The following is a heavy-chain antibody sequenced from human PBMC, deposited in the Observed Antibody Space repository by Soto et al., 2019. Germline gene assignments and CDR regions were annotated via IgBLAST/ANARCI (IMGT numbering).Heavy chain of an antibody. CDR3: ARDLSSYSTPHCFDY. CDR1: GYTFTSYY. Sequence: GASVKVSCKASGYTFTSYYMHWVRQAPGQGLEWMGIINPSGGSTSYAQKFQGRVTMTRDTSTSTVYMELSSLRSEDTAVYYCARDLSSYSTPHCFDYWGQGILVTVAS. V-gene: IGHV1-46*01. J-gene: IGHJ4*02. CDR2: INPSGGST. D-gene: IGHD2-21*01.